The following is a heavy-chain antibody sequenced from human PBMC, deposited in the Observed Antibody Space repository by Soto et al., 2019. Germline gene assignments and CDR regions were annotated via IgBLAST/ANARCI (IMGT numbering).Heavy chain of an antibody. CDR2: MNPNSGNT. J-gene: IGHJ6*01. CDR1: GYTFTGYD. V-gene: IGHV1-8*01. CDR3: AREKTSYGMDV. Sequence: QVQLVQSGAEVKKPGASVKVSCKASGYTFTGYDINWVRQATGQGLEWMGWMNPNSGNTGYAQKFQGRVTMTRNSSIRTAYMELRSRRSEDTAVYYSAREKTSYGMDVWGQGTRVTVSS.